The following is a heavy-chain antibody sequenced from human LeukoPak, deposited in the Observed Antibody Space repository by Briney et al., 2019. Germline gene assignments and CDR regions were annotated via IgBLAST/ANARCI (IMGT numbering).Heavy chain of an antibody. J-gene: IGHJ4*02. CDR1: GGSLNSHY. Sequence: KPSETLSLTCTVSGGSLNSHYWTWIRQPPGKGLEWIEYIYYGWSSSYNPSLKSRVSISVDTSKSQVSLRLNSVAAADTAMYYCATARGEGWLRYYPLFDYWGQGVLVTVSS. D-gene: IGHD3-10*01. CDR2: IYYGWSS. CDR3: ATARGEGWLRYYPLFDY. V-gene: IGHV4-59*11.